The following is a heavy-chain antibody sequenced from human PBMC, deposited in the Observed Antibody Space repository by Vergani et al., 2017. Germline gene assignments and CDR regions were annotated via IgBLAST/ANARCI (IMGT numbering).Heavy chain of an antibody. J-gene: IGHJ3*02. D-gene: IGHD3-16*02. CDR1: GFTVSSNY. V-gene: IGHV3-53*01. Sequence: EVQLVESGGGLIQPGGSLRLSCAASGFTVSSNYMSWVRQAPGKGLEWVSVIYSGGSTYYADSVKGRFTISRDNSKNTLYLQMNSLRAEDTAVYYCAKGDDYVWGSYRPPSAFDIWGQGTMVTVSS. CDR3: AKGDDYVWGSYRPPSAFDI. CDR2: IYSGGST.